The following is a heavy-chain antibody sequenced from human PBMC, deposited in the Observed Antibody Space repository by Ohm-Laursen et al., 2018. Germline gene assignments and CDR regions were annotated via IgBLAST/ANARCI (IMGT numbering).Heavy chain of an antibody. Sequence: GTLSLTCTVSGGSISRYYWSWIRQPPGRGLEWIAYISYSGSANYNPSLNSRVAISVDTSKNQVSLKVNSVTAADTAVYYCARLKTNMDWYFDFWGRGTLVTVSS. CDR3: ARLKTNMDWYFDF. J-gene: IGHJ2*01. CDR1: GGSISRYY. V-gene: IGHV4-59*01. CDR2: ISYSGSA.